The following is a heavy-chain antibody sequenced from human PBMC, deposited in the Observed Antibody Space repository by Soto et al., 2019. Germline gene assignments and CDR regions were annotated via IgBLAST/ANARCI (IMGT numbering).Heavy chain of an antibody. J-gene: IGHJ4*02. V-gene: IGHV3-30*18. CDR2: VSFDGNKK. Sequence: QVKVVESGGGVVQPGRTLRLSCITSGFMFNSCGMHWVRQAPGKGLEWVAVVSFDGNKKYYADSVRGRFTISRDNSKNTLYLQMDSLRPEDTAVYYCAKAPGAQHGYDFFFDYWGQGTLVTVSS. CDR1: GFMFNSCG. D-gene: IGHD5-12*01. CDR3: AKAPGAQHGYDFFFDY.